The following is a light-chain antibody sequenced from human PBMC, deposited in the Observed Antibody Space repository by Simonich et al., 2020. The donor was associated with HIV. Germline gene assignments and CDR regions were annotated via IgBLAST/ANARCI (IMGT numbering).Light chain of an antibody. Sequence: SVLTQPPSASGTPGQRVTISCSGSSSNIGSNTVNWYQQLPGTAPKLLIYNNNPRPSGGPDRFSGSKSGTSASLAISGLQSEDEADYYCAAWDASLNGRVFGGGTKLTVL. CDR2: NNN. CDR1: SSNIGSNT. CDR3: AAWDASLNGRV. J-gene: IGLJ2*01. V-gene: IGLV1-44*01.